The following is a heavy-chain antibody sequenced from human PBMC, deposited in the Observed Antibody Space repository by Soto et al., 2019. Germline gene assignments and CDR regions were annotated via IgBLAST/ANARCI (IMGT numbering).Heavy chain of an antibody. CDR2: ISYDGSSK. CDR1: GFTFSSYG. V-gene: IGHV3-30*18. CDR3: AKGSIVGATKDWFDP. Sequence: GGSLRLSCAASGFTFSSYGMYWVRQAPGKGLEWVAVISYDGSSKYYADSVKGRLTISRDNSENTLYLQMNSLRAEDTAVYYCAKGSIVGATKDWFDPWGQGTLVTVSS. D-gene: IGHD1-26*01. J-gene: IGHJ5*02.